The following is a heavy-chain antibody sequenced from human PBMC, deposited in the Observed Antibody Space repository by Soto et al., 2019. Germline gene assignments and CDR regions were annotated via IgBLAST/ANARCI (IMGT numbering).Heavy chain of an antibody. Sequence: ASVKVSCKVSGNALTELSMHWVRQAPGKGLEWMGGFDPEDGETIYTQKFQGRVTMTEDTSTDTAYMELSSLRSEDTAVYYCAIIQRGDFWSGYYTTIDYWGQGTLVTVSS. CDR1: GNALTELS. CDR3: AIIQRGDFWSGYYTTIDY. J-gene: IGHJ4*02. V-gene: IGHV1-24*01. CDR2: FDPEDGET. D-gene: IGHD3-3*01.